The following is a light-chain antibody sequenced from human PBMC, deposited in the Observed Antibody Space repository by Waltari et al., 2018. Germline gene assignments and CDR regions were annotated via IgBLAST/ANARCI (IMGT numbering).Light chain of an antibody. CDR1: SANIGAASD. Sequence: SVLTQPPSLSGAPGQRVTISCTGSSANIGAASDVHWYQQLPGTAPKLLIYGNSNRPSGVPDRFSGSKSGTSASLAITGLQAEDEADYYCQSYDSSLSAVIFGGGTKLTVL. CDR3: QSYDSSLSAVI. J-gene: IGLJ2*01. V-gene: IGLV1-40*01. CDR2: GNS.